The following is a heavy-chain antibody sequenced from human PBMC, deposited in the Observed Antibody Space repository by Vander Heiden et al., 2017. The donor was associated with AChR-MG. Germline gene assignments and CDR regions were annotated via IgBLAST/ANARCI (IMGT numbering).Heavy chain of an antibody. Sequence: QITLKESGPTLVKPTQTLTLTCTFSGLSLSTYTMGVGWIRQPPGKALEWLALIYWDDDKRYSPSLKSRLTITKDTSKNQVVLTMTNMDPVDTATYYCAHSNTETYLSYYFDYWGQGTLVTVSS. CDR3: AHSNTETYLSYYFDY. CDR1: GLSLSTYTMG. CDR2: IYWDDDK. D-gene: IGHD2-8*02. V-gene: IGHV2-5*02. J-gene: IGHJ4*02.